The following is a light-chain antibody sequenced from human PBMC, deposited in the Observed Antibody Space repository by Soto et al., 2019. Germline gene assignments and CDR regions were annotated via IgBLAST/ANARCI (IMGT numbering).Light chain of an antibody. CDR2: DVS. J-gene: IGLJ1*01. V-gene: IGLV2-14*01. Sequence: QSVLTQPASVSGSPGQSITISCTGTSSDVGGYNYVSWYQQHPGKAPKLMIYDVSNRPSGVSNRFSGSKSGNTASLTISGLHAEDEADYYCSSYTSSSTRVFGTGTELTVL. CDR3: SSYTSSSTRV. CDR1: SSDVGGYNY.